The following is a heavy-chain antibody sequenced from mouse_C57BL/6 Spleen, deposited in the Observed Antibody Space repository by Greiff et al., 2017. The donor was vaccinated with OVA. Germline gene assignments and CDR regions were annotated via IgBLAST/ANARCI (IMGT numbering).Heavy chain of an antibody. V-gene: IGHV1-19*01. J-gene: IGHJ3*01. Sequence: EVKLMESGPVLVKPGASVKMSCKASGYTFTDYYMNWVKQSHGKSLEWIGVINPYNGGTSYNQKFKGKATLTVDKSSSTAYMELNSLTSEDSAVYYCARYYSNYVWFAYWGQGTLVTVSA. D-gene: IGHD2-5*01. CDR3: ARYYSNYVWFAY. CDR2: INPYNGGT. CDR1: GYTFTDYY.